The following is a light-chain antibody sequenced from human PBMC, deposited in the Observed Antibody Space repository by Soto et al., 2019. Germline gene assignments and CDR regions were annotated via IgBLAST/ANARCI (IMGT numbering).Light chain of an antibody. V-gene: IGKV3-20*01. CDR2: GAS. CDR1: QTINDNF. J-gene: IGKJ3*01. Sequence: DIVLTQSPGTLSLSPGERATLSCRASQTINDNFLAWYQQKPGQSPRLLISGASIRAPGIPDRFSGSGSETDFSLPISRREPEDFAFYYCQQYGKSPELSFGPGTKVDIK. CDR3: QQYGKSPELS.